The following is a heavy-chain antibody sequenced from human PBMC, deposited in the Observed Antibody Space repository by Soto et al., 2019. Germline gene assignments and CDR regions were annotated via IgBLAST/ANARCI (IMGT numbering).Heavy chain of an antibody. CDR1: GYTFTSYG. V-gene: IGHV1-18*01. CDR3: ARAYNWNELYYFDY. CDR2: TSANSGNT. D-gene: IGHD1-20*01. J-gene: IGHJ4*02. Sequence: GASVKVSCKASGYTFTSYGITWVRQAPGQGLEWMGWTSANSGNTNYAQELQGRVMVTTDTSTSTAYMELRTLRSDDTAVYYCARAYNWNELYYFDYWGQGSLVTVSS.